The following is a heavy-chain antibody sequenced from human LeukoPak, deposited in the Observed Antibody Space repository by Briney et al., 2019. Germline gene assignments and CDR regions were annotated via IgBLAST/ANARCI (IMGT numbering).Heavy chain of an antibody. J-gene: IGHJ6*03. CDR3: ARDGFNGGATIRYYYYYMDV. V-gene: IGHV1-46*01. D-gene: IGHD1-26*01. CDR1: GYTFTSYY. Sequence: ASVKVSCKASGYTFTSYYMHWVRQAPGQGLEWMGIINPSGGSTSYAQKFQGRVTMTRDTSTSTVYMELSSLRSEDTAVYYCARDGFNGGATIRYYYYYMDVWGKGTTVTISS. CDR2: INPSGGST.